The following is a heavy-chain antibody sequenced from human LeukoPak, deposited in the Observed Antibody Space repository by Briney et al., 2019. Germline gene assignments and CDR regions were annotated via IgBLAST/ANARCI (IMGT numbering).Heavy chain of an antibody. J-gene: IGHJ4*02. CDR1: GYSISIAYY. CDR2: IFRGGST. CDR3: ARYDSRGSGSTQLEY. Sequence: SETLSLTCAVSGYSISIAYYWGWIRQPPGKGLEWIGRIFRGGSTSYNPSLKSRLTMSMDTSKNQFSLQLTSVTAADTAVYYCARYDSRGSGSTQLEYWGEGILVSISS. D-gene: IGHD3-3*01. V-gene: IGHV4-38-2*01.